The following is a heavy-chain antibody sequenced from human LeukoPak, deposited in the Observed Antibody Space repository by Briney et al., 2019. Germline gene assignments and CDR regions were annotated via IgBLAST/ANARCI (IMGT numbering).Heavy chain of an antibody. CDR1: GFTFSSYS. Sequence: KPGGSLRLSCAASGFTFSSYSMNWVRQAPGKGLEWVSSISSSSSYIYYADSVKGRFTISRDNAKNSLYLQMNSLRAEDTAVYYCARDPADDYDILTDRDYGGQGPLVTVSS. CDR2: ISSSSSYI. J-gene: IGHJ4*02. CDR3: ARDPADDYDILTDRDY. D-gene: IGHD3-9*01. V-gene: IGHV3-21*01.